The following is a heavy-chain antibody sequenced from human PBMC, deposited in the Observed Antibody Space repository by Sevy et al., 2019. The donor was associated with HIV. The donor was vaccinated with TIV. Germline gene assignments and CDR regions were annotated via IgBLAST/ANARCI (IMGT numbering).Heavy chain of an antibody. D-gene: IGHD3-3*01. CDR1: GFTFSSYA. J-gene: IGHJ4*02. V-gene: IGHV3-23*01. CDR2: ISGSGGST. Sequence: GGSLRLSCAASGFTFSSYAMSWVRQAPGKGLEWVSAISGSGGSTYYADSVKGRFTISRDNSKKTLYLQMNSLRAEDTAVYYCAKDPITYYDFWSGPPGTSPFDYWGQGTLVTVSS. CDR3: AKDPITYYDFWSGPPGTSPFDY.